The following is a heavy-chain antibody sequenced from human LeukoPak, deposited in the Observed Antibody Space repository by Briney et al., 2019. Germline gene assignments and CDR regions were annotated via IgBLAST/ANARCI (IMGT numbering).Heavy chain of an antibody. J-gene: IGHJ6*02. V-gene: IGHV4-31*03. Sequence: SETLSLTCTVSGGSISSGGYYWSWIRQHPGKGLEWIGYIYYSGSTYYNPSLKSRVTISVDTSKNQFFLKLSSVTAADTAVYYCAKSWRFLEWLPDVWGQGTTVTVSS. CDR3: AKSWRFLEWLPDV. D-gene: IGHD3-3*01. CDR1: GGSISSGGYY. CDR2: IYYSGST.